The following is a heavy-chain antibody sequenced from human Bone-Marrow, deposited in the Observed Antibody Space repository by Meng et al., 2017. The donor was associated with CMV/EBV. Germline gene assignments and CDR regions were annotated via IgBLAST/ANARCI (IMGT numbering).Heavy chain of an antibody. D-gene: IGHD4-11*01. J-gene: IGHJ6*01. Sequence: ASVKVSCKVSGYTLSDFSIHWVRQAPGKGLEWMGGVDPEDGETIYPQNFQGRVSMTEDTSTDTAYMELRSLRSEDTAVYYCSPVTTFNYYVLEVWGRGHTVTVVS. CDR1: GYTLSDFS. V-gene: IGHV1-24*01. CDR2: VDPEDGET. CDR3: SPVTTFNYYVLEV.